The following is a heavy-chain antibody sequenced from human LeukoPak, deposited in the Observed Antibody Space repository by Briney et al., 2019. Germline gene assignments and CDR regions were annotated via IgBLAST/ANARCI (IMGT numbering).Heavy chain of an antibody. V-gene: IGHV4-59*01. Sequence: PSETLSLTCTVSGGSISSYYWSWIRQPPGKGPEWIGYIYYSGSTNYNPSLKSRVTISVDTSKNQFSLKLSSVTVADTAVYYCARQQYYYDSSGYYRAFDIWGQGTMVTVSS. J-gene: IGHJ3*02. D-gene: IGHD3-22*01. CDR2: IYYSGST. CDR3: ARQQYYYDSSGYYRAFDI. CDR1: GGSISSYY.